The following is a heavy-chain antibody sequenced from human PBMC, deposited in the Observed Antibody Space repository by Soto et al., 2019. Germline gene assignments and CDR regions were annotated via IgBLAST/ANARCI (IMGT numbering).Heavy chain of an antibody. D-gene: IGHD3-22*01. Sequence: PGGSLRLSCTVSGFTFNNYGINGVRQAPGKGLEWVSSVSKSGYAYYSDSVKGRFTISRDNAKNSVSLQMNTLRVEDTAVYYCAREDSIIIPAVSDFWGQGTLVTVSS. J-gene: IGHJ4*02. CDR1: GFTFNNYG. V-gene: IGHV3-21*01. CDR2: VSKSGYA. CDR3: AREDSIIIPAVSDF.